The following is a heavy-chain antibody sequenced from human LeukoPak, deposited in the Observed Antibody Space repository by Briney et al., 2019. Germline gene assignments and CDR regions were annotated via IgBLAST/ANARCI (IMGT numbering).Heavy chain of an antibody. Sequence: GRSLRLSCAASGFTFDDYAMHWVRQAPGKGLEWVSGISWNSGSIGYADSVKGRFAISRDNAKNSLYLQMNSLRAEDTALYYCAKDIEQLNAFDIWGQGTMVTVSS. CDR2: ISWNSGSI. CDR1: GFTFDDYA. CDR3: AKDIEQLNAFDI. J-gene: IGHJ3*02. D-gene: IGHD6-13*01. V-gene: IGHV3-9*01.